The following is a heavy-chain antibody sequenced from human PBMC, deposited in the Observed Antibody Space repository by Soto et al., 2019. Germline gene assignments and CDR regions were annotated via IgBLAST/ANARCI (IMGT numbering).Heavy chain of an antibody. CDR3: ARDEFLEWLLGLYGMDV. D-gene: IGHD3-3*01. CDR1: GFTFSSYS. CDR2: ISSSSSYI. V-gene: IGHV3-21*01. J-gene: IGHJ6*02. Sequence: GGSLRLSCAASGFTFSSYSMNWVRQAPGKGLEWVSSISSSSSYIYYADSVKGRFTISRDDAKNSLYLQMNSLRAEDTAVYYCARDEFLEWLLGLYGMDVWGQGTTVTVSS.